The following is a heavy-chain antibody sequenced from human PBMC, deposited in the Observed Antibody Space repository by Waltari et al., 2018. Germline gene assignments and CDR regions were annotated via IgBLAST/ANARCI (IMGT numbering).Heavy chain of an antibody. CDR3: ASLLGYCSGGSCYEPEDYYYGMDV. CDR1: GYSISSGYY. D-gene: IGHD2-15*01. J-gene: IGHJ6*02. V-gene: IGHV4-38-2*01. Sequence: QVQLQESGPGLVKPSETLSLTCAVSGYSISSGYYWGWIRQPPGKGLEWIGSIYHSGSTYYNPSLKSRVTISVDTSKNQFSLKLSSVTAADTAVYYCASLLGYCSGGSCYEPEDYYYGMDVWGQGPIGHRLL. CDR2: IYHSGST.